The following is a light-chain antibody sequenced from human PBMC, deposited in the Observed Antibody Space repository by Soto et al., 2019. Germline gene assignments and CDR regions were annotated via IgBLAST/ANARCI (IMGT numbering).Light chain of an antibody. CDR3: QQYGSSPLT. CDR2: GES. Sequence: EIVLTQSPGTLSLSPGERATLSCRASQSVSSSYLAWYQQKPGQAPRLLIYGESSRATGIPDRFSGSGSGQDFTLTISRLEPEDFAVYYCQQYGSSPLTFGGGTKVEIK. CDR1: QSVSSSY. V-gene: IGKV3-20*01. J-gene: IGKJ4*01.